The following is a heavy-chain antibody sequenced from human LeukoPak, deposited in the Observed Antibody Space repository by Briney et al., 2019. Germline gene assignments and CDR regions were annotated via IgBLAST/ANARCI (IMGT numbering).Heavy chain of an antibody. Sequence: PGGSLRLSCAASGFTFSSYAMHWVRQAPGKGLEWVAVISYDGSNKYYADSVKGRFTISRDNSKNTLYLQMNSLRAEDTAVYYCARVLPGFGFLEGFFDYWGQGTLVTVSS. V-gene: IGHV3-30*04. J-gene: IGHJ4*02. CDR3: ARVLPGFGFLEGFFDY. CDR1: GFTFSSYA. CDR2: ISYDGSNK. D-gene: IGHD3-3*01.